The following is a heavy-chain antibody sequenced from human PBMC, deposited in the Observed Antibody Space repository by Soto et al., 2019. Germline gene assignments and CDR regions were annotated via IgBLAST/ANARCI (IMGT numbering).Heavy chain of an antibody. CDR2: IYYSGST. V-gene: IGHV4-59*08. CDR3: ARQASSGSYYEYCYHYYGMDF. Sequence: SETLSLTCAVYGGSFSGYYWSWIRQPPGKGLEWIGYIYYSGSTNYNPSLKSRVTISVDTSKNQFSLKLSSVSAADTAVYFCARQASSGSYYEYCYHYYGMDFWGQGSTVT. J-gene: IGHJ6*02. D-gene: IGHD1-26*01. CDR1: GGSFSGYY.